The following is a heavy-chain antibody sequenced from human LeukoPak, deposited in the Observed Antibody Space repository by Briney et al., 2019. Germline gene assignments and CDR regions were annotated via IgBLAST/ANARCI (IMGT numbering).Heavy chain of an antibody. J-gene: IGHJ4*02. Sequence: GGSLRLSCAASGFTFSSYAMNWVRQAPGKGLEWVSSISSSSNYIYYADSVKGRFTISRDNAKNSLYLQMNSLRAEDTALYYCARDYYDSSGSFDHWGQGTLITVSS. CDR2: ISSSSNYI. CDR1: GFTFSSYA. D-gene: IGHD3-22*01. V-gene: IGHV3-21*01. CDR3: ARDYYDSSGSFDH.